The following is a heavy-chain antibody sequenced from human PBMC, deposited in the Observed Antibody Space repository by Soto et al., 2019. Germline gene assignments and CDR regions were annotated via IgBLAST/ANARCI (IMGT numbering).Heavy chain of an antibody. CDR1: GGSICSGDYS. J-gene: IGHJ4*02. CDR3: ARVRREYDNSGPVDY. Sequence: SETLSLTCGVSGGSICSGDYSWNWIRQPPGKGLEWIGYIYYGGSTYYNPSLQSRVTMSVDRSRNQFSLKLNSVTAADTAVYYCARVRREYDNSGPVDYWGQGTLVTVSS. V-gene: IGHV4-30-2*01. CDR2: IYYGGST. D-gene: IGHD3-22*01.